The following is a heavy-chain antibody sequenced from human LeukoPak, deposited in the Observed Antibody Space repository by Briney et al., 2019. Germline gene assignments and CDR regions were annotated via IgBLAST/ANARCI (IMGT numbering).Heavy chain of an antibody. D-gene: IGHD6-6*01. V-gene: IGHV3-74*01. Sequence: GGSLRLSCAASGFTLRNYWMHWVRQVPGRGLVWVSRISGDGSGTNYADSLKGRFTISRDNAKNTVYLQINNLRAQDTAVYFCARYSSSSGGPSYYLDYWGQGTLVTVSS. CDR1: GFTLRNYW. CDR2: ISGDGSGT. J-gene: IGHJ4*02. CDR3: ARYSSSSGGPSYYLDY.